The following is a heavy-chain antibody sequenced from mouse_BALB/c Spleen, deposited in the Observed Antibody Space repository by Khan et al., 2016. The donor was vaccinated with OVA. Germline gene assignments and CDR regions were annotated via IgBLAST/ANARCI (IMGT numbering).Heavy chain of an antibody. D-gene: IGHD2-2*01. CDR2: IDPFSGGT. CDR1: GYSFTSYY. CDR3: TRHGYVAWFTY. V-gene: IGHV1S135*01. Sequence: EVQLQQSGPELMKPGASVMISCKASGYSFTSYYIHWVMQSHGKSLEWIGYIDPFSGGTTYNQKFKGKATLTVDKSSSTAYIQLSNLTSEDSAVYYCTRHGYVAWFTYWGQGTLVTVSA. J-gene: IGHJ3*01.